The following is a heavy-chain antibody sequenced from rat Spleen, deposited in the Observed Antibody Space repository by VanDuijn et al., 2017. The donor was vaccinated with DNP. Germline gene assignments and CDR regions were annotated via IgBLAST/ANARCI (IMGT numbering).Heavy chain of an antibody. CDR2: INKESSPI. D-gene: IGHD1-11*01. CDR3: ARGPNYGGYADYLDY. Sequence: EVQLVESGGGPVQPGRSLKLSCVASGFTFSNYWMTWVRQAPGKGLEWIGQINKESSPINYSPSLKDKLTITRDSAQNTLYLQMSKLGSEDTAIYYCARGPNYGGYADYLDYWGQGVTVTVSS. V-gene: IGHV4-2*01. J-gene: IGHJ2*01. CDR1: GFTFSNYW.